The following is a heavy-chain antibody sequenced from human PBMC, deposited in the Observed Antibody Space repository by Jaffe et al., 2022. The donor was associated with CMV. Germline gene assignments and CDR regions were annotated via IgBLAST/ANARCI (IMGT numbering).Heavy chain of an antibody. CDR1: GFTFSSYG. CDR2: ISYDGSNK. D-gene: IGHD3-22*01. CDR3: AKDRLNYYDSRPG. Sequence: QVQLVESGGGVVQPGRSLRLSCAASGFTFSSYGMHWVRQAPGKGLEWVAVISYDGSNKYYADSVKGRFTISRDNSKNTLYLQMNSLRAEDTAVYYCAKDRLNYYDSRPGWGQGTLVTVSS. J-gene: IGHJ4*02. V-gene: IGHV3-30*18.